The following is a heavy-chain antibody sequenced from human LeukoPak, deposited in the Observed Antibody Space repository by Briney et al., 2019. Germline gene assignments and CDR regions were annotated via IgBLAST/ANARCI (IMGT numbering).Heavy chain of an antibody. CDR2: IIPIFGTT. J-gene: IGHJ6*03. CDR3: ARAGGSGYYYYYMDV. D-gene: IGHD3-10*01. V-gene: IGHV1-69*05. Sequence: SVKVSCKASGGTFSSYAISWVRQAPGQGLEWMERIIPIFGTTNYAQKFQGRVTITTDESTSTAYMDLSSLRSEDTAVYYCARAGGSGYYYYYMDVWGKGTTVTVSS. CDR1: GGTFSSYA.